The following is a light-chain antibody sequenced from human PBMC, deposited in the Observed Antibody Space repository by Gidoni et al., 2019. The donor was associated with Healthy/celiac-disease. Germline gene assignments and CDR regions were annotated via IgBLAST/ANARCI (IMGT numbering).Light chain of an antibody. CDR3: SSYTSSSPVL. J-gene: IGLJ2*01. Sequence: QSALTQPASVSESPGQSITISCTGTSSDVGGYNYVSWYQQHPGKAPKLMIYEVSNRPSGVSNRFSGSKSGNPASLTISGLQAEDEADYYCSSYTSSSPVLFGGGTKLTVL. V-gene: IGLV2-14*01. CDR2: EVS. CDR1: SSDVGGYNY.